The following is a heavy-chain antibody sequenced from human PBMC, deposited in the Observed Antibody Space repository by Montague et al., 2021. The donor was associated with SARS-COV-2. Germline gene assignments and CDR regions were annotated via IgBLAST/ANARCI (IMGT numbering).Heavy chain of an antibody. CDR3: VRVGVSNWYSFFDY. CDR1: GGSIRSYY. V-gene: IGHV4-59*01. Sequence: SETLSLTCTVSGGSIRSYYWSWIRQPPGKGLEWIGYIFNSGSTNYNPSLKRRVTISVDTSKNQLSLRLRSVTAADTAVYYCVRVGVSNWYSFFDYWGQGTLVTVSS. D-gene: IGHD6-13*01. J-gene: IGHJ4*02. CDR2: IFNSGST.